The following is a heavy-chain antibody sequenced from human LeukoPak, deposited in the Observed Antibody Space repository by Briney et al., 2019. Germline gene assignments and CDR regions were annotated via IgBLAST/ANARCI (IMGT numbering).Heavy chain of an antibody. D-gene: IGHD1-26*01. CDR3: ARDLPGSGSYSFYAFDI. CDR2: IYYSGST. CDR1: GGSISSYY. Sequence: NPSETLSLTCTVSGGSISSYYWSWIRQPPGKGLEWIGYIYYSGSTNYNPSLKSRVTISVDTSKNQFSLKLSSVTAADTAVYYCARDLPGSGSYSFYAFDIWGQGTLVTVSS. J-gene: IGHJ4*02. V-gene: IGHV4-59*01.